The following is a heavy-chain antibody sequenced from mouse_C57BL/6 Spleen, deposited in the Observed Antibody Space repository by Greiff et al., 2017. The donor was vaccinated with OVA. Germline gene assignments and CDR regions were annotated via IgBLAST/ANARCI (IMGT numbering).Heavy chain of an antibody. CDR3: ALDYYGSSQFAY. CDR2: INPNNGGT. D-gene: IGHD1-1*01. V-gene: IGHV1-26*01. CDR1: GYTFTDYY. J-gene: IGHJ3*01. Sequence: VQLQQSGPELVKPGASVKISCKASGYTFTDYYMNWVKQSHGKSLEWIGDINPNNGGTSYNQKFKGKATVTVDKSSSTAYMELRSLTSEDSAVYYCALDYYGSSQFAYWGQGTLVTVSA.